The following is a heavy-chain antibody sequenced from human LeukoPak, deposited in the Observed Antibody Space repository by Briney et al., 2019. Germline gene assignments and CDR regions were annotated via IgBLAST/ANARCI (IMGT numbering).Heavy chain of an antibody. CDR3: ARVQVTIFGVVIGAFDI. V-gene: IGHV1-18*01. D-gene: IGHD3-3*01. Sequence: ASVKVSCKASGYTFTSYGISWVRQAPGQGLEWMGWISAYNGNTNYAQKLQGRVTMTTDTSTSTAYMELRSLRSDDTAVYYCARVQVTIFGVVIGAFDIWGQGTMVTVSS. J-gene: IGHJ3*02. CDR2: ISAYNGNT. CDR1: GYTFTSYG.